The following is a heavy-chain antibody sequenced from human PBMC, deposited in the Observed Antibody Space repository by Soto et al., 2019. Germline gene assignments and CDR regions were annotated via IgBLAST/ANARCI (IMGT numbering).Heavy chain of an antibody. D-gene: IGHD6-19*01. CDR2: ISAYNGNT. CDR3: ARMYSSGWSYYYGMDV. J-gene: IGHJ6*02. Sequence: QVQLVQSGAEVKKPGASVKVSCKASGYTFTSYGISWVRQAPGQGLEWMGWISAYNGNTNYAQKLQGRVTMTTDTSTSTAYMELRSLRSDDTAVYCCARMYSSGWSYYYGMDVWGQGTTVTVSS. CDR1: GYTFTSYG. V-gene: IGHV1-18*01.